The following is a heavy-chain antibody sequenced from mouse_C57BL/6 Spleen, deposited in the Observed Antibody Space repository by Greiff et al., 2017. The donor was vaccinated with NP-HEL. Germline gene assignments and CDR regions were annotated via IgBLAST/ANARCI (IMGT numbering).Heavy chain of an antibody. CDR1: GYTFTSYW. J-gene: IGHJ4*01. Sequence: QVQLQQPGAELVKPGASVKLSCKASGYTFTSYWMHWVKQRPGQGLEWIGMIHPNSGSTNYNENFKSKATLTVDKSSSTAYMQLSSLTSEDSAVYYCARSTVVVYYYAKDYWGQGTSVTVSS. V-gene: IGHV1-64*01. CDR3: ARSTVVVYYYAKDY. D-gene: IGHD1-1*01. CDR2: IHPNSGST.